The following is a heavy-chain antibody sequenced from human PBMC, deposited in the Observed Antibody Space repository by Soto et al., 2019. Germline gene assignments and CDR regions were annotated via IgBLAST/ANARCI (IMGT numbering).Heavy chain of an antibody. J-gene: IGHJ6*02. CDR3: AKDRQRIAAATYYDGMDV. D-gene: IGHD6-13*01. CDR1: GFTFSSYG. CDR2: ISYDGSNK. Sequence: QVQLVESGGGVVQPGRSLRLSCAASGFTFSSYGMHWVRQAPGKGLEWVAVISYDGSNKYYADSVKGRFTISRDNSKNTLYLQMNSLRAEDTAVYYCAKDRQRIAAATYYDGMDVWGQGTTVTVSS. V-gene: IGHV3-30*18.